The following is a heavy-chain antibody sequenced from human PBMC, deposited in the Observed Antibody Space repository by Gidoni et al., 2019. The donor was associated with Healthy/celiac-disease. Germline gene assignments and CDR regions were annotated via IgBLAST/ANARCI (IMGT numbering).Heavy chain of an antibody. V-gene: IGHV3-49*03. CDR1: GFTFGDYA. J-gene: IGHJ6*02. CDR3: TRALDYGSGSLYYYYYGMDV. Sequence: EVQLVESGGGLVQPGRSLRLSCTASGFTFGDYAMSWFRQAPGKGLEWVGFIRSKAYGGTTEYAASVKGRFTISRDDSKSIAYLQMNSLKTEDTAVYYCTRALDYGSGSLYYYYYGMDVWGQGTTVTVSS. CDR2: IRSKAYGGTT. D-gene: IGHD3-10*01.